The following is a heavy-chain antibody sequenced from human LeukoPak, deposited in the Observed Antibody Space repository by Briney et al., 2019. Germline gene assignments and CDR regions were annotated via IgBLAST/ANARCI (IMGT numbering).Heavy chain of an antibody. Sequence: SETLSLTCTVSGGSISSYYWSWIRQPPGKGLEWIGYIYYSGSTNYNPSLKSRVTISVDTSKNQFSLKLSSVTAADTAVYYCAREHSSSWYPIYYYYGMDVWGKGTTVTVSS. CDR3: AREHSSSWYPIYYYYGMDV. J-gene: IGHJ6*04. D-gene: IGHD6-13*01. CDR1: GGSISSYY. V-gene: IGHV4-59*12. CDR2: IYYSGST.